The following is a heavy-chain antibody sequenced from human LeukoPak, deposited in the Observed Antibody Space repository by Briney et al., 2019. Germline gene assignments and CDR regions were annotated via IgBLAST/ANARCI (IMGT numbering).Heavy chain of an antibody. V-gene: IGHV1-2*02. Sequence: ASVKVSCKASGYTFTGYYMHWVRQAPGQGLEWMGWINPNSGGTNYAQKFQGRVTMTRDTSISTAYMELSRLRFDDTAVYYCARGINYCSSTSCYTGNWFDHWGQGTLVTVSS. CDR2: INPNSGGT. J-gene: IGHJ5*02. D-gene: IGHD2-2*02. CDR3: ARGINYCSSTSCYTGNWFDH. CDR1: GYTFTGYY.